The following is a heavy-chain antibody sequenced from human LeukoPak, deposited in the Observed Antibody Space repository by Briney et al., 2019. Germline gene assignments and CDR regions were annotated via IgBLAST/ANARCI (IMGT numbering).Heavy chain of an antibody. CDR3: ATDRPLVGATSWFDP. CDR2: FDPEDGET. V-gene: IGHV1-24*01. Sequence: GASVKVSFKVSGYNLTELSMHWVRQAPGKELEWMGGFDPEDGETIYAQKFQGRVTMTEDTSTDTAYMELSSLRSEDTAVYYCATDRPLVGATSWFDPWGQGTLVTVSS. CDR1: GYNLTELS. D-gene: IGHD1-26*01. J-gene: IGHJ5*02.